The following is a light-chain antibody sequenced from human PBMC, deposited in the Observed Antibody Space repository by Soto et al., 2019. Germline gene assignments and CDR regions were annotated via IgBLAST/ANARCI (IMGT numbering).Light chain of an antibody. CDR2: EVS. Sequence: QSALTQPASVSGSPGQSITISCTGTSSDVGGYNYVSWYQQHPGQAPKLMIYEVSTRPSGVSNRFSGSKSGNTASLTISGLQAEDEADYYCSSYTSSSTYVFGTGTKLTVL. J-gene: IGLJ1*01. CDR3: SSYTSSSTYV. CDR1: SSDVGGYNY. V-gene: IGLV2-14*01.